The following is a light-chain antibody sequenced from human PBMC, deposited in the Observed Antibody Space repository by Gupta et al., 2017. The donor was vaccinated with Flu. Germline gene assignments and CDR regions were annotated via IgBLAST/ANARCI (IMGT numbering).Light chain of an antibody. V-gene: IGLV2-14*01. CDR3: SSFTSSLTWV. J-gene: IGLJ3*02. Sequence: SVXXXPGQXXTXSXXGTSSDVGRYNYVSWFQQYPGKAPKLMIYEVSNWPSGVSNRFSGSKSGNTASLTISGLQAEDEADYYCSSFTSSLTWVFGGGTKLTVL. CDR1: SSDVGRYNY. CDR2: EVS.